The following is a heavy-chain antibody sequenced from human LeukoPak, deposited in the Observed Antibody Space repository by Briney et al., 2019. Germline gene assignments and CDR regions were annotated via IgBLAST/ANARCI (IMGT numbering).Heavy chain of an antibody. J-gene: IGHJ4*02. CDR2: IKQDGSEK. Sequence: GGSLRLSCAASGFTFSSYWMSWVRQAPGKGLEWAANIKQDGSEKYYVDSVKGRFTISRDNAKNSLYLQMNSLRAEDTAVYYCARAFKTAYYYDSSGYFGFWGQGTLVTVSS. V-gene: IGHV3-7*01. CDR1: GFTFSSYW. D-gene: IGHD3-22*01. CDR3: ARAFKTAYYYDSSGYFGF.